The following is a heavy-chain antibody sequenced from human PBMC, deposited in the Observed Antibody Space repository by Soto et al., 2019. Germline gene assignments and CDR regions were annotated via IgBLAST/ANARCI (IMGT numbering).Heavy chain of an antibody. CDR3: VRSGTALDIIVVPPDH. V-gene: IGHV4-39*01. Sequence: TSETLSLTCTVSGASVTTYTFCWGWIRQSPGKGLELIGSVSYTGTTHYNPSLRRRVTISVDGSENQFSLRLSSVTAADTAVYYCVRSGTALDIIVVPPDHWGQGMLVTVSS. CDR1: GASVTTYTFC. D-gene: IGHD2-15*01. J-gene: IGHJ4*02. CDR2: VSYTGTT.